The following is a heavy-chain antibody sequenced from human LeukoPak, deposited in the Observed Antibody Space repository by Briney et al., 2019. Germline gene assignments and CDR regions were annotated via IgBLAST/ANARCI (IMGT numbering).Heavy chain of an antibody. D-gene: IGHD3-10*01. CDR3: ARVAKHFRGGLSFYFMDV. J-gene: IGHJ6*03. V-gene: IGHV4-59*01. CDR2: IYYSGST. Sequence: PSETLSLTCTVSGGSISSYYWSWIRQPPGKGLEWIGYIYYSGSTNYNPSRKSRVTISVDTSKKEFSLKLTSVIAADTAVYYCARVAKHFRGGLSFYFMDVWGIGTTVTISS. CDR1: GGSISSYY.